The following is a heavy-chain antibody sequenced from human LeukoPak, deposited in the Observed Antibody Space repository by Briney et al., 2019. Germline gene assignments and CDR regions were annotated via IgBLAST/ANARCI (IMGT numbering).Heavy chain of an antibody. CDR2: IYYSGST. CDR1: GGSISSYY. Sequence: SETLSLTCTVSGGSISSYYWSWIRQPPGKGLEWIGYIYYSGSTNYNPSLKSRVTISVDTSKNQFSLKLSSVTAADTAVYYCARYRGRYYFDYWGQGTLVTVSS. V-gene: IGHV4-59*01. CDR3: ARYRGRYYFDY. J-gene: IGHJ4*02. D-gene: IGHD1-14*01.